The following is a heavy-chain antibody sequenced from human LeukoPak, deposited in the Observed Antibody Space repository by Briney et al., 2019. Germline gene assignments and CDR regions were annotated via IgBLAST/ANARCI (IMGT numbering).Heavy chain of an antibody. J-gene: IGHJ4*02. V-gene: IGHV3-11*01. CDR1: GFNFGDYY. CDR2: ISSSGHNI. CDR3: ARDLFSFYYDSSGYCDY. Sequence: GGSLRLSCVASGFNFGDYYMNWFRQAPGKGLEWLSFISSSGHNILYTDSVRGRFTVSRDNAKKTVFVQMNSLRAEDTAVYYCARDLFSFYYDSSGYCDYWGPGIRVTVSS. D-gene: IGHD3-22*01.